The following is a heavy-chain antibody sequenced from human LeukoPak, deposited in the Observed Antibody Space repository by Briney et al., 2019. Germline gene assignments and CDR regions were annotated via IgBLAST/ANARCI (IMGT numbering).Heavy chain of an antibody. D-gene: IGHD5-24*01. CDR2: ISSSSSYR. V-gene: IGHV3-21*01. Sequence: PGGSLRLSCAASGFTFSSYNMNWVRQAPGKGLEWVSSISSSSSYRYYADSVKGRFTISRDNAKNSLYLQMNSLRAEDTAVYYCALGGWLQPFDYGGQGTLVTVSS. J-gene: IGHJ4*02. CDR3: ALGGWLQPFDY. CDR1: GFTFSSYN.